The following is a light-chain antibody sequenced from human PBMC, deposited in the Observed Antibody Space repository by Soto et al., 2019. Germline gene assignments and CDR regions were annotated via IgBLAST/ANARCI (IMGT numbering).Light chain of an antibody. CDR3: QQYKNWPHT. CDR1: QSVSDN. J-gene: IGKJ1*01. Sequence: ETVMTQSPDTLSLSPGERATLSCRASQSVSDNLAWYQQRPGQGPRPLIYGASTRATGIPARFSGSGSGTEFTLTISSLQSEDFAVYYCQQYKNWPHTFGQGTKVDI. CDR2: GAS. V-gene: IGKV3-15*01.